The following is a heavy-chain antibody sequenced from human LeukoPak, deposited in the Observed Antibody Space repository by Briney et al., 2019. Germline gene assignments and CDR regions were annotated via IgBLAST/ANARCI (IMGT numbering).Heavy chain of an antibody. V-gene: IGHV3-74*01. CDR2: INSDGSST. Sequence: GGSLRLPCAASGFSFSSYWMHWVRQAPGKGLVWVSRINSDGSSTSYADSVKGRFTISRDNAKNTLYLQMNSLRAEDTAVYYCGGSSDAFDIWGQGTMVTVSS. CDR3: GGSSDAFDI. D-gene: IGHD6-6*01. J-gene: IGHJ3*02. CDR1: GFSFSSYW.